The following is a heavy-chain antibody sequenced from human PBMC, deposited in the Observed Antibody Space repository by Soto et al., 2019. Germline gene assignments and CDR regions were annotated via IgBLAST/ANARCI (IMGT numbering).Heavy chain of an antibody. Sequence: VQLVESGGGVAQPGTSLRLSCAASGFTLSRYTMYWARQAPGKGLEWVALMSHDGSNIYHADSVTGRFTISRDTSKNTLSLQMHSLRAEDTAIYYCARGNYGLDYWGQGILVTVSS. D-gene: IGHD3-10*01. V-gene: IGHV3-30-3*01. CDR2: MSHDGSNI. CDR3: ARGNYGLDY. CDR1: GFTLSRYT. J-gene: IGHJ4*02.